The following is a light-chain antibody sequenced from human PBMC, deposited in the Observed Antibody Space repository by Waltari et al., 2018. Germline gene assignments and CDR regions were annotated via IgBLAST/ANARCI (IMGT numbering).Light chain of an antibody. J-gene: IGKJ4*01. CDR2: DAS. Sequence: EIVLTQSPATLSLSPGQRATLSCRTSQSVSSFLAWYQQRPGKAPSLLIYDASTRDTGIPARFSGSGSGTDFTLTISSLDPDDLAVYYCQQRSSWPLTFGGGTRVQIK. CDR1: QSVSSF. V-gene: IGKV3-11*01. CDR3: QQRSSWPLT.